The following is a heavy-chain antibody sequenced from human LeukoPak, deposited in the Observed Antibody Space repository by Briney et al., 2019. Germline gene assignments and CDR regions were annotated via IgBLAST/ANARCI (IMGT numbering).Heavy chain of an antibody. Sequence: GASVKVSCKASGYTFTGYYMHWVRQAPGQGLEWMGWINPNSGGTNYAQKFQGRVTMTRDTSISTAYMELRSLRSDDTAVYYCARVTSGSYPRSWGQGTLVTVSS. CDR2: INPNSGGT. CDR3: ARVTSGSYPRS. V-gene: IGHV1-2*02. D-gene: IGHD1-26*01. CDR1: GYTFTGYY. J-gene: IGHJ5*02.